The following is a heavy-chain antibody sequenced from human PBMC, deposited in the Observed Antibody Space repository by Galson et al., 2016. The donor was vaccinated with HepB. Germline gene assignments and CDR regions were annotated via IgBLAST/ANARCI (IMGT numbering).Heavy chain of an antibody. D-gene: IGHD2-2*01. J-gene: IGHJ4*02. V-gene: IGHV3-15*01. CDR3: TTMLAYCSSTSC. CDR1: GLTFNNAW. Sequence: SLRLSCAASGLTFNNAWMTWVRQAPGKGLEWVGRIKSKIDGGTTEYAESVEGRFTISKDDSKNTVYLQMHSLITEDTAVYYCTTMLAYCSSTSCWGQGTLVTVSS. CDR2: IKSKIDGGTT.